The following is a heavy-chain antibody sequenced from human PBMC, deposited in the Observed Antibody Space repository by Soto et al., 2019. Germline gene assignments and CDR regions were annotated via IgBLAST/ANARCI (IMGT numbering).Heavy chain of an antibody. CDR1: GFTFSSYW. CDR3: ARVCWGYCSGGSRDDY. J-gene: IGHJ4*02. Sequence: EVQLVESGGGLVQPGGSLRLSCAASGFTFSSYWMSWVRQAPGKGLEWVANIKQDGSEKYYVDSVKGRFTISRDNAKNSLYLQMNSLRAEDTAVYYCARVCWGYCSGGSRDDYWGLGTLVTVSS. V-gene: IGHV3-7*01. D-gene: IGHD2-15*01. CDR2: IKQDGSEK.